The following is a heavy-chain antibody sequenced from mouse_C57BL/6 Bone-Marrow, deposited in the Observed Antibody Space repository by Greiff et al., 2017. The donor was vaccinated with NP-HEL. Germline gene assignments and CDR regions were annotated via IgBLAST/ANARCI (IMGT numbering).Heavy chain of an antibody. CDR1: GYTFTDYY. V-gene: IGHV1-19*01. CDR3: AEGNYGSSYGFAY. J-gene: IGHJ3*01. D-gene: IGHD1-1*01. CDR2: INPYNGGT. Sequence: EVQLQQSGPVLVKPGASVKMSCKASGYTFTDYYMNWVKQSHGKSLEWIGVINPYNGGTSYNQKFKGKATLTVDKSSSTAYMELNSLTSEDSAVYYCAEGNYGSSYGFAYWGRGTLVTVSA.